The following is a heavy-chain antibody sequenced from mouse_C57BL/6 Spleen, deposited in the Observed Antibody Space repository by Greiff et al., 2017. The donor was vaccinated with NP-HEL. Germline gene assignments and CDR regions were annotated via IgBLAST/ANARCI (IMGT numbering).Heavy chain of an antibody. CDR2: IDPSDSET. CDR3: ASRGGTTYYFDY. D-gene: IGHD2-12*01. CDR1: GYTFTSYW. Sequence: QVQLKQPGAELVRPGSSVKLSCKASGYTFTSYWMHWVKQRPIQGLEWIGNIDPSDSETHYNQKFKDKATLTVAKSSSTAYMQLSGLTSEDSAVYYCASRGGTTYYFDYWGQGTTLTVSS. J-gene: IGHJ2*01. V-gene: IGHV1-52*01.